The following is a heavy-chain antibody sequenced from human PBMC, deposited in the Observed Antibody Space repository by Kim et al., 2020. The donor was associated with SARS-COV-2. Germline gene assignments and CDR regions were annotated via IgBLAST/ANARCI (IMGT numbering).Heavy chain of an antibody. Sequence: GGSLRLSCAASGFTFSNYAMTWVRQVPGKGLEWVSAISGSGGSTYYADSVKGRFTISRDNSKNTLYLQMNSLRPEDTAVYYCAKDEVTMVRGVMPIWGQGTLVTVSS. V-gene: IGHV3-23*01. D-gene: IGHD3-10*01. CDR2: ISGSGGST. CDR3: AKDEVTMVRGVMPI. J-gene: IGHJ4*02. CDR1: GFTFSNYA.